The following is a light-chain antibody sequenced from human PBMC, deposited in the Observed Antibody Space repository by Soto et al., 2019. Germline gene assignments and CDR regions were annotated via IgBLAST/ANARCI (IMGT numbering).Light chain of an antibody. CDR1: QSVTSN. Sequence: EVLMTQSPATLSVSLGERATLSCRASQSVTSNLAWYQQKPGQAPRLLIYDASTRATGIPARFSGSGSGTEFTLTISSLQSEDFAVYYCKQYNNWLPLTFGGGTKVEIK. J-gene: IGKJ4*01. V-gene: IGKV3-15*01. CDR3: KQYNNWLPLT. CDR2: DAS.